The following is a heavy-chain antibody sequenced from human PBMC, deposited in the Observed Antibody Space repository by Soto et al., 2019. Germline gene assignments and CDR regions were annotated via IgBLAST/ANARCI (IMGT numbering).Heavy chain of an antibody. V-gene: IGHV3-21*01. CDR3: ARALLGVPAATKVFDY. D-gene: IGHD2-2*01. Sequence: PGGSLRLSCAASGFTFSSYSMNWVRQAPGKGLEWVSSISSSSSYIYCADSVKGRFTISRDNAKNSLYLQMNSLRAEDTAVYYCARALLGVPAATKVFDYWGQGTLVTVSS. CDR2: ISSSSSYI. J-gene: IGHJ4*02. CDR1: GFTFSSYS.